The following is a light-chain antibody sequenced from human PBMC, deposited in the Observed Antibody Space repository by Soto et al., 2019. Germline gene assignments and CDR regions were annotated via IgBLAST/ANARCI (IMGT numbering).Light chain of an antibody. CDR1: SSDVGTHGY. CDR2: DVT. J-gene: IGLJ3*02. CDR3: MCYAGGNNWV. V-gene: IGLV2-8*01. Sequence: QSALTQPPSASGSPGQSVTISCTGTSSDVGTHGYVSWYQQHAGKAPKLMIYDVTKRPSGVPDRSSGSKSANTASLTVSGLQAEDEADYYCMCYAGGNNWVFGGGTKLTVL.